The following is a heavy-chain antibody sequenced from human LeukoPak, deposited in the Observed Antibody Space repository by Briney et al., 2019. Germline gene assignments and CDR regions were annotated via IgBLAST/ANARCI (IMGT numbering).Heavy chain of an antibody. CDR3: ARMPEEDCWSGHFDY. CDR2: IYSGGYT. J-gene: IGHJ4*02. V-gene: IGHV3-66*01. D-gene: IGHD3-3*01. CDR1: GLSVSSNY. Sequence: GGSLRLSCAASGLSVSSNYMSWVRQAPGKGLEWVSVIYSGGYTNYADSVKGRFTISRDNSKNTLYLQMNSLRAEDTAVYYCARMPEEDCWSGHFDYWGQGTLVTVSS.